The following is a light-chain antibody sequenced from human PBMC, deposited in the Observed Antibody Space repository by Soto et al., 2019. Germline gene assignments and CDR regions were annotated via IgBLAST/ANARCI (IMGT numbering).Light chain of an antibody. CDR1: QSISYY. CDR3: QQSYSTPWT. V-gene: IGKV1-39*01. J-gene: IGKJ1*01. Sequence: DFQMTQSPSTLSASVGDRVTITCRASQSISYYLNWYQQKQGRAPRLLIYSTSTLQSGVPSKFSGSASGTDFTLTISSLQPEDFATYYCQQSYSTPWTFGQGTKVDIK. CDR2: STS.